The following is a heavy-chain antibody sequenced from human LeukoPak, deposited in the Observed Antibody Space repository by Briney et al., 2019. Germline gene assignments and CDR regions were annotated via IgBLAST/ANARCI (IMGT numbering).Heavy chain of an antibody. CDR1: GYTFTGYY. D-gene: IGHD3-3*01. J-gene: IGHJ4*02. CDR2: INPNSGGT. V-gene: IGHV1-2*02. Sequence: ASVKVSCKAPGYTFTGYYMHWVRQAPGQGLEWMGWINPNSGGTNYAQKFQGRVTMTRDTSISTAYMELSRLRSDDTAVYYCARDPGYYDEGLFDYWGQGTLVTVSS. CDR3: ARDPGYYDEGLFDY.